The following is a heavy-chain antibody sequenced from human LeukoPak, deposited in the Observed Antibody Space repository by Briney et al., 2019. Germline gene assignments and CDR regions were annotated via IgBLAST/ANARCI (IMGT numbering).Heavy chain of an antibody. CDR3: ASRPPTGYAYLGVFDY. CDR1: GLTSIRHW. J-gene: IGHJ4*02. CDR2: IKPDGSEK. Sequence: GGSLRLSCAASGLTSIRHWMSSVRQAPGKGLEWVANIKPDGSEKYYVDSVRGRFTISRDNSRSSLYLQMNNLGAEDTALYYCASRPPTGYAYLGVFDYWGQGTLVTVSS. V-gene: IGHV3-7*01. D-gene: IGHD3-9*01.